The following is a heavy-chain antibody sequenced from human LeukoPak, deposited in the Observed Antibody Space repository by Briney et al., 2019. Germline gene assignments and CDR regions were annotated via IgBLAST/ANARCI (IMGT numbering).Heavy chain of an antibody. V-gene: IGHV3-23*01. Sequence: GGSLRLSCAASGFTFSSYDMSWVRQAPGKGLEWVSAVSGSGGSTYYADSVKGRFTISRDNFKSTLFLQMNSLRAEDTAVYYCAKDSHSGTYFDSWGRGTLVTVSS. CDR2: VSGSGGST. CDR3: AKDSHSGTYFDS. CDR1: GFTFSSYD. D-gene: IGHD1-26*01. J-gene: IGHJ4*02.